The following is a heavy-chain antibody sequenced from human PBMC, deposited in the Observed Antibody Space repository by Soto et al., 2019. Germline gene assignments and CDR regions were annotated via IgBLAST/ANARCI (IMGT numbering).Heavy chain of an antibody. Sequence: QVQLVESGGGVVQPGRSLRLSCAASGFTFSSYGMHWVRQAPGKGLEWVAVIWYDGSNKYYADSVKGRFTISRDNSKNTLYLQMNSLRAEDTAVYYCARLDPGGGRALDYWGQGTLVTVSS. CDR3: ARLDPGGGRALDY. CDR2: IWYDGSNK. CDR1: GFTFSSYG. D-gene: IGHD3-16*01. V-gene: IGHV3-33*01. J-gene: IGHJ4*02.